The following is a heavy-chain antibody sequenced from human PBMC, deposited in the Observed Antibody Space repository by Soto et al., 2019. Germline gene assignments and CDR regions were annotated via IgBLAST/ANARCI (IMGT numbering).Heavy chain of an antibody. V-gene: IGHV6-1*01. J-gene: IGHJ6*02. CDR3: ARGELVRGYSYGYYYYGMDV. CDR1: GDSVSSNSAA. Sequence: PSQTLSLTCAISGDSVSSNSAAWNWIRQSPSRGLEWLGRTYYRSKWYNDYAVSVKSRITINPDTSKNQFSLQLNSVTPEDTAVYYCARGELVRGYSYGYYYYGMDVWGQGTTVTVSS. D-gene: IGHD5-18*01. CDR2: TYYRSKWYN.